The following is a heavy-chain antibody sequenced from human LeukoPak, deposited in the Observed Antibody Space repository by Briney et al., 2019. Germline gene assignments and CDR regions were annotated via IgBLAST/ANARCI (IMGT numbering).Heavy chain of an antibody. Sequence: ASVKVSCKASGYTFTGYYLHWVRQAPGQGLEWMGWINPNSGDTNYAQKFQGRVTMTRDTSISTAYMELSRLRSDDTAVFYCARGDSSPYYYFDYWGQGTLVTVSS. V-gene: IGHV1-2*02. CDR2: INPNSGDT. CDR1: GYTFTGYY. J-gene: IGHJ4*02. CDR3: ARGDSSPYYYFDY. D-gene: IGHD3-22*01.